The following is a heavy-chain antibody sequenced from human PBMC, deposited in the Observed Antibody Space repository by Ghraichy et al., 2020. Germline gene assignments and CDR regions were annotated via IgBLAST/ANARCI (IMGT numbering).Heavy chain of an antibody. CDR3: ARDPKRGALDY. V-gene: IGHV3-7*03. D-gene: IGHD3-10*01. J-gene: IGHJ4*02. Sequence: GGSLRLSCTASGFSFSGSWMSWVRHAPEKGLEWVANINNDGKEKYYVDSLKGRFTISRDNGKNSLFLQISSLRVEDTAVCYCARDPKRGALDYWGQGTLVAVSS. CDR1: GFSFSGSW. CDR2: INNDGKEK.